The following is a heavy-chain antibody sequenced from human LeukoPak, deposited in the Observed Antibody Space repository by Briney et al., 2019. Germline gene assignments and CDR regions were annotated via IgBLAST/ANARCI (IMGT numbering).Heavy chain of an antibody. CDR1: GFTFSDYY. CDR2: IHQDGNEK. CDR3: ARGDKFSGDY. V-gene: IGHV3-7*04. D-gene: IGHD2-15*01. J-gene: IGHJ4*02. Sequence: GGSLRLSCAASGFTFSDYYMSWIRQAPGKGLEWVANIHQDGNEKYYVDSVKGRFTISRDNAKNSLYLQMNSLRAEDAAVYYCARGDKFSGDYWGQGTLVTVSS.